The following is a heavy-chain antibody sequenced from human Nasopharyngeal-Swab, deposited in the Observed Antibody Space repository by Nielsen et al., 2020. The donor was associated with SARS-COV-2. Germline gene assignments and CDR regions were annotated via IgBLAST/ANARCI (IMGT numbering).Heavy chain of an antibody. V-gene: IGHV4-39*01. CDR2: INYSGST. Sequence: SETLSLTCTVSGGSISSSSYYWGWIRQPPGKGLEWIGSINYSGSTYYNPSLKSRVTISVDTSKNQFSLKLSSVTAADTAVYYCARYGERITIFGVVIKEAFDIWGQGTMVTVSS. CDR1: GGSISSSSYY. J-gene: IGHJ3*02. D-gene: IGHD3-3*01. CDR3: ARYGERITIFGVVIKEAFDI.